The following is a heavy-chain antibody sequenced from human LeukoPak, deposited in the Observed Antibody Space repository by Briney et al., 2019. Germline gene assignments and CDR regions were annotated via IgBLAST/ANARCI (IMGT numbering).Heavy chain of an antibody. CDR1: GGSISHYY. CDR3: ARGLGYTAPFFDY. Sequence: SETLSLTCTVSGGSISHYYWSWIRQPAGKGLEWIGRIYSSGNTDYNPSLKSRVTLSLDRSMNQFSLRLSSLTAADTAIYYCARGLGYTAPFFDYWGQGTLVTVSP. D-gene: IGHD3-16*02. CDR2: IYSSGNT. J-gene: IGHJ4*02. V-gene: IGHV4-4*07.